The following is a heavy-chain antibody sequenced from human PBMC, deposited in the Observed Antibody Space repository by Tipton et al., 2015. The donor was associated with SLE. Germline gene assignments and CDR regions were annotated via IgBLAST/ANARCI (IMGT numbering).Heavy chain of an antibody. D-gene: IGHD3-16*01. V-gene: IGHV4-34*01. CDR2: INHSGST. CDR3: ARGRPSDYIWVYSGWVFDY. J-gene: IGHJ4*02. Sequence: GLVKPSETLSLTCAVYGGSFSGHYWSWIRQPPGKGLEWIGEINHSGSTNYNPSLESRVTISVDTSKNQFSLKLSSVTAADTALYYCARGRPSDYIWVYSGWVFDYWGQGPWSPSPQ. CDR1: GGSFSGHY.